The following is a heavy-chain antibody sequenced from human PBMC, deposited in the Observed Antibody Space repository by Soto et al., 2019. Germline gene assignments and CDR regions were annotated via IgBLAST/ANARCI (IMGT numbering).Heavy chain of an antibody. CDR1: GFTFSSYA. CDR2: ISGSGGST. D-gene: IGHD6-19*01. CDR3: AKVLSVRWQWLPEYFQH. J-gene: IGHJ1*01. Sequence: GGSLRLSCAASGFTFSSYAMSWVRQAPGKGLEWVSAISGSGGSTYYADSVKGRFTISRDNSKNTLYLQMNSLRAEDTAVYYYAKVLSVRWQWLPEYFQHWGQGTLVTVSS. V-gene: IGHV3-23*01.